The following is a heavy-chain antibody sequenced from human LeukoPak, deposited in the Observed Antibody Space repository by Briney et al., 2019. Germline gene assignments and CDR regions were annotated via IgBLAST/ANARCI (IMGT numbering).Heavy chain of an antibody. CDR3: ARAAVYYDVRNYGHLDA. CDR2: ISYSGST. J-gene: IGHJ6*02. CDR1: GGSISSYY. D-gene: IGHD3-22*01. V-gene: IGHV4-59*08. Sequence: SETLSLTCTVSGGSISSYYWSWVRQPPGKGLDWIGYISYSGSTNYNPSLKSRVTISVDTSKNQFSLKLTSVTAADTAVYYCARAAVYYDVRNYGHLDAWGQGTAVTVSS.